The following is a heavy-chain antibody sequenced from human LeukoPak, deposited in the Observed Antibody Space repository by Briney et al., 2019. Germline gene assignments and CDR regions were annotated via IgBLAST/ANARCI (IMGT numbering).Heavy chain of an antibody. Sequence: GGSLRLSCAPSGFTFRSYSMNWVSRDPGKGLERVSYISSSSNTIYYADSVKGRFTISRDNAKNSLYLQMNSLRAEDTAVYYCARDLPLRELELPGRLDYGGQGTLVTVSS. V-gene: IGHV3-48*01. CDR3: ARDLPLRELELPGRLDY. CDR2: ISSSSNTI. D-gene: IGHD1-26*01. CDR1: GFTFRSYS. J-gene: IGHJ4*02.